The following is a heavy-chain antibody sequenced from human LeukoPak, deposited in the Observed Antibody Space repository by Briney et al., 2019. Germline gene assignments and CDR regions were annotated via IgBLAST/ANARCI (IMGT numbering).Heavy chain of an antibody. Sequence: PGGSLRLSCAASGFTFSSYAMSWVRQAPGKGLEWVWAISGSGGSTYYADSVMGRFTISRDNSKNTLYLQMKSLRAEDTAVYYCAKENYDSTYYFDYWGQGTLVTVSS. J-gene: IGHJ4*02. CDR3: AKENYDSTYYFDY. D-gene: IGHD3-22*01. CDR1: GFTFSSYA. CDR2: ISGSGGST. V-gene: IGHV3-23*01.